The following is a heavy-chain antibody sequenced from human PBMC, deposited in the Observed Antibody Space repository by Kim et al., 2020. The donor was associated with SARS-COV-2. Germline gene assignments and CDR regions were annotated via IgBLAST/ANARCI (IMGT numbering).Heavy chain of an antibody. CDR2: T. V-gene: IGHV3-74*01. Sequence: TTYADSVKGRFTISRDNAKNTLYLQMDSLRAEDTAIYYCVRYQSLSGSINWGQGTLVTVSS. D-gene: IGHD3-10*01. CDR3: VRYQSLSGSIN. J-gene: IGHJ4*02.